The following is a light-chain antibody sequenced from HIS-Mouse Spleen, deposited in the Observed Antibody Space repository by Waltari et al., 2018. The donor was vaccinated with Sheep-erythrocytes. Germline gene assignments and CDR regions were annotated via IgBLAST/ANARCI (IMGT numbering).Light chain of an antibody. Sequence: QSALTQPRSVSGSPGQSVTISCTGTSSDVGGYNYASWYQPPPGKAPQLMIYEGSKRPSGVSNRFSGSKSGNTASLTISGLQAEDEADYYCCSYAGSSTPWVFGGGTKLTVL. CDR3: CSYAGSSTPWV. V-gene: IGLV2-23*01. CDR1: SSDVGGYNY. CDR2: EGS. J-gene: IGLJ3*02.